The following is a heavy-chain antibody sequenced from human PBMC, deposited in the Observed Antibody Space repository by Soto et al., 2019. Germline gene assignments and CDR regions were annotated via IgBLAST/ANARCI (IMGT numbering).Heavy chain of an antibody. CDR2: INHSGST. V-gene: IGHV4-34*01. CDR1: GGSFSGYY. CDR3: ARAPVDTGRPSGVYYYYYMDV. J-gene: IGHJ6*03. D-gene: IGHD5-18*01. Sequence: QVQLQQWGAGLLKPSETLSLTCAVYGGSFSGYYWSWIRQPPGKGLEWIGEINHSGSTNYNPSLKSRVTISVDTSKNQFALKLSAVTAADTAVYYCARAPVDTGRPSGVYYYYYMDVWGKGTTVTVSS.